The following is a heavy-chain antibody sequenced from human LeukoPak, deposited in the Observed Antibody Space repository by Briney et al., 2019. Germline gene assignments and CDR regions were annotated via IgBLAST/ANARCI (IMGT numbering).Heavy chain of an antibody. CDR3: ARHSGPYSSSWFDY. CDR2: IYYSGST. J-gene: IGHJ4*02. Sequence: SETLSLTCTVSGGSISSRSYYWGWIRQPPGKGLEWIGSIYYSGSTSYNPSLKSRVIVSLDTYKNHFSLKLNSVTAADTAVYYCARHSGPYSSSWFDYWGQGTLVTVSS. D-gene: IGHD6-13*01. V-gene: IGHV4-39*01. CDR1: GGSISSRSYY.